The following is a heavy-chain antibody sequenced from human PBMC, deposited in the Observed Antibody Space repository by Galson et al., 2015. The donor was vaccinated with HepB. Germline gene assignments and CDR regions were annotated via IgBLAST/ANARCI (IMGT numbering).Heavy chain of an antibody. J-gene: IGHJ4*02. V-gene: IGHV3-30-3*01. CDR3: ARVDCSSTSCYEGYFDY. Sequence: SLRLSCAASGFTFSSYAMHWVCQAPGKGLEWVAVISYDGSNKYYADSVKGRFTISRDNSKNTLYLQMNSLRAEDTAVYYRARVDCSSTSCYEGYFDYWGQGTLVTVSS. CDR1: GFTFSSYA. D-gene: IGHD2-2*01. CDR2: ISYDGSNK.